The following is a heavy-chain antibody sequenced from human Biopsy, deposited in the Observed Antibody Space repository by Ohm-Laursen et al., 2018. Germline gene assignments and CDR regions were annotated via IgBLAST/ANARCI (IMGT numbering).Heavy chain of an antibody. CDR3: VAYPSSGFFENNDDFAMDV. D-gene: IGHD6-19*01. V-gene: IGHV1-69*01. CDR1: GGAFTNYA. CDR2: IITVSETA. J-gene: IGHJ6*02. Sequence: SSVKVSCKAFGGAFTNYAINWVRQAPGHGLEWMGGIITVSETAGYAERFQGRVTITADVTTTTAYMDLSGLRSEDTAVYYCVAYPSSGFFENNDDFAMDVWGQGTTVMVSS.